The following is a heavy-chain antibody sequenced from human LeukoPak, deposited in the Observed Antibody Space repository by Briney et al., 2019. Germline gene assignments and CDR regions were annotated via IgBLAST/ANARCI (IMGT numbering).Heavy chain of an antibody. D-gene: IGHD3-3*01. J-gene: IGHJ4*02. CDR2: LSGSADST. CDR1: GFTFSSYA. V-gene: IGHV3-23*01. CDR3: TTDEWT. Sequence: GGSLRVSCAASGFTFSSYAMTWVRQAPGKGLEWVSALSGSADSTYYADSVKGRFIISRDNSKNTLYLQMNGLRAEDTAVYYCTTDEWTWGQGTLVTVSS.